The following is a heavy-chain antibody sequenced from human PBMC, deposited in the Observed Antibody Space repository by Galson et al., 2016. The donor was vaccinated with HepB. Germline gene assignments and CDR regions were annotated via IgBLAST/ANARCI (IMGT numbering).Heavy chain of an antibody. D-gene: IGHD2-21*01. Sequence: SLRLSCAASGFTFNNHDMHWVRQAPGKGLEWVALISYDGSNEYYSDSVKGRFTISRDNSTNTMYLQMNRVRLEDTAVYYCAKDLWRRGFLDHWGQGTLVTVSS. CDR3: AKDLWRRGFLDH. V-gene: IGHV3-30*18. CDR1: GFTFNNHD. J-gene: IGHJ4*02. CDR2: ISYDGSNE.